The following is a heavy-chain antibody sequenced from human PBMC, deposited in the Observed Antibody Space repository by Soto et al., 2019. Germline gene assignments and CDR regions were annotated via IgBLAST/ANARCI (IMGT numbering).Heavy chain of an antibody. CDR1: GFTFSISW. D-gene: IGHD2-21*01. CDR3: ARPLRVFVAEARDSYYYGMDV. Sequence: GGSLRLSCAASGFTFSISWMTWVRQAPGKGLEWVANIKQDGSEKYYVDSVKGRFTISRDNAKSSLYLQMNSLRAEDTAVYYCARPLRVFVAEARDSYYYGMDVWGQGTTVTVSS. CDR2: IKQDGSEK. J-gene: IGHJ6*02. V-gene: IGHV3-7*01.